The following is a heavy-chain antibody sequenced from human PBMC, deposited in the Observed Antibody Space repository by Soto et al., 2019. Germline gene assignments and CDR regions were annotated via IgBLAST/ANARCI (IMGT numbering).Heavy chain of an antibody. V-gene: IGHV4-34*01. D-gene: IGHD3-10*01. Sequence: QVQLQQWGAGLLKPSETLSLTCAVYGGSFSGYYWSWIRQPPGKGLEWIGEINHSGSTNYNPSLKSRVTISVDTSKNQFSLKLSSVTAADTAVYYCATRRGLIFSDHSEYYFDYWGQGTLVTVSS. CDR2: INHSGST. J-gene: IGHJ4*02. CDR3: ATRRGLIFSDHSEYYFDY. CDR1: GGSFSGYY.